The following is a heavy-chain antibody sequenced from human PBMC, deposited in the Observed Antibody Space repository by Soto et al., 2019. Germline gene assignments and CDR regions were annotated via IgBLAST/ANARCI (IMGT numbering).Heavy chain of an antibody. CDR3: ARGVEQWLVQDFDD. CDR1: GYTFTSYG. J-gene: IGHJ4*02. V-gene: IGHV1-18*01. CDR2: ISAYNGNT. D-gene: IGHD6-19*01. Sequence: ASVKVSCKASGYTFTSYGISWVRQAPGQGLEWMGWISAYNGNTNYAQKLQGRVTMTTDTSTSTAYMELRSLRSDVTAVYYWARGVEQWLVQDFDDEGKGTLVTV.